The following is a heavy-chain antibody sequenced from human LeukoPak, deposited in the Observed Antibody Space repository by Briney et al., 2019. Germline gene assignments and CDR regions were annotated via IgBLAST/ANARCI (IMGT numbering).Heavy chain of an antibody. CDR1: GGSISSYY. CDR3: ARLSYSNGWSYFDY. J-gene: IGHJ4*02. Sequence: SETLSLTCTVSGGSISSYYWSWIRQPPGKGLEWIGYIYYSGSTNYNPSLKSRVTISVDTSKNQFSLKLSSVTAADTAVYYCARLSYSNGWSYFDYWGQGTLVTVSS. CDR2: IYYSGST. V-gene: IGHV4-59*01. D-gene: IGHD6-19*01.